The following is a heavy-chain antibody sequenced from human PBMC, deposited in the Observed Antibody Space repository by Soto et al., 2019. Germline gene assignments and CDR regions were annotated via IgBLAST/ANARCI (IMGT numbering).Heavy chain of an antibody. CDR3: ARVQYYDILTAYP. Sequence: QVQLQESGPGLVKPSQTLSLTCTVSGGSISSVDYYWSWIRQPPGKGLEWIGYIYYSGSTYSNPSLTSRVTISVDTSKNQFSLKLSSVTAADTAVYYCARVQYYDILTAYPWGQGTLVTVSS. D-gene: IGHD3-9*01. V-gene: IGHV4-30-4*01. CDR1: GGSISSVDYY. J-gene: IGHJ5*02. CDR2: IYYSGST.